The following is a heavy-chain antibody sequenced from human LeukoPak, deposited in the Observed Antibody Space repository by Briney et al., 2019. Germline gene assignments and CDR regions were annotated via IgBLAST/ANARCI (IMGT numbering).Heavy chain of an antibody. CDR2: ISSGGGYI. J-gene: IGHJ4*02. CDR3: AKMVRGVIIWG. D-gene: IGHD3-10*01. Sequence: GGSLRLSCAASGFTFSSYSMNWVRQTPGKGLEWVSSISSGGGYIYYADSVKGRFTISRDNAKNSLSLQMNSLRAEDTAVYYCAKMVRGVIIWGWGQGTLVTVSS. CDR1: GFTFSSYS. V-gene: IGHV3-21*01.